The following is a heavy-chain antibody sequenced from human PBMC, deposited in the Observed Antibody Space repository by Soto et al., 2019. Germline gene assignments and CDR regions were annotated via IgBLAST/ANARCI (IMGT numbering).Heavy chain of an antibody. V-gene: IGHV4-4*02. J-gene: IGHJ4*02. CDR3: ARVSVAGTRFDY. CDR1: GGSISSSNW. CDR2: IYHSGST. D-gene: IGHD6-19*01. Sequence: QVQLQESGPGLVKPSGTLSLTCAVSGGSISSSNWWSWVRQPPGKGLEWIGEIYHSGSTTHNPSLKSRVTISVDNSNNQFSRKLSSVTAADTAVYYCARVSVAGTRFDYWGQGTLVTVSS.